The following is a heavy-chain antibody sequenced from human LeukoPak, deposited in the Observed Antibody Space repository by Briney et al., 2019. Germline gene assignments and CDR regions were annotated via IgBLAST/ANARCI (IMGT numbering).Heavy chain of an antibody. V-gene: IGHV5-51*01. D-gene: IGHD3-3*01. J-gene: IGHJ2*01. Sequence: GGAPKISLQGSGFHFSDYWIGWVRQVPGKGLGGVGIMYSGDSDIIYSPSLEGLVTMSADKSISTAYLQSSHLKTPDTATHYCARHIYDFWSNYAWYSDLWGRGTRVTVSS. CDR2: MYSGDSDI. CDR1: GFHFSDYW. CDR3: ARHIYDFWSNYAWYSDL.